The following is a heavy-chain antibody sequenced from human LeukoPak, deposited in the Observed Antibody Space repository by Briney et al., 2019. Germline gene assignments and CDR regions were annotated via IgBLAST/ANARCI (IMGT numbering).Heavy chain of an antibody. J-gene: IGHJ4*02. Sequence: SETLSLTCTVPGGSISSSDYYWGWIRQPPGKGLEWIGSIHYSGSTYYNPSLKSRVTISVDTSKNQFSLKLSSVTAADTAVYCCARDGYNPIDYWGQGTLVTVSS. V-gene: IGHV4-39*07. CDR2: IHYSGST. CDR1: GGSISSSDYY. CDR3: ARDGYNPIDY. D-gene: IGHD5-24*01.